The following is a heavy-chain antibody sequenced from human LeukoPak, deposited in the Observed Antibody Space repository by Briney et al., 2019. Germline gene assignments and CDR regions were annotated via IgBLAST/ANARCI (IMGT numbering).Heavy chain of an antibody. J-gene: IGHJ4*02. V-gene: IGHV4-39*01. Sequence: KSSETLSLTCTVSGGSISSSSYYWGWIRQSPGKGLEWIGSIYYSGTTYYNPSLKSRVTVSVDTSKNQFFLKLRSVTAADTTVYYCARSGNSGFDYWGQGTLVTVSS. CDR3: ARSGNSGFDY. CDR1: GGSISSSSYY. D-gene: IGHD3-10*01. CDR2: IYYSGTT.